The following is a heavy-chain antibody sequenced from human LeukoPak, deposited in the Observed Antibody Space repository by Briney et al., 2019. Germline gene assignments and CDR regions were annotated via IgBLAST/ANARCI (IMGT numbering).Heavy chain of an antibody. D-gene: IGHD2-2*01. CDR2: ISGSGGST. J-gene: IGHJ4*02. V-gene: IGHV3-23*01. CDR3: VVVPAAPPHYFDY. Sequence: GGSLRLSCEASGFTFSNYWMHWVRQAPGKGLEWVSAISGSGGSTYYADSVKGRFTISRDNSKNTLYLQMNSLRAEDTAVYYCVVVPAAPPHYFDYWGQGTLVTVSS. CDR1: GFTFSNYW.